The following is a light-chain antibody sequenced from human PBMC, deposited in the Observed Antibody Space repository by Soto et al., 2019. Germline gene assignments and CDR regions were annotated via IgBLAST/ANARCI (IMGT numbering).Light chain of an antibody. CDR2: SAS. V-gene: IGKV1-27*01. CDR3: QKLVSSPWT. Sequence: DFQMTQSPSYLSASIGDRVTVSCRASQAISDHVAWYQQKPGKPPKLLIYSASTLYSGVPSRFSGSGSGTNFTLTIGSVQPEDFATYYCQKLVSSPWTFGQGTKVDI. J-gene: IGKJ1*01. CDR1: QAISDH.